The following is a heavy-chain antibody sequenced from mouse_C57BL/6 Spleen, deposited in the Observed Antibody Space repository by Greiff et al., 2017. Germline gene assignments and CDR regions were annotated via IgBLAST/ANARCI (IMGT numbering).Heavy chain of an antibody. CDR2: IDPSDSET. CDR1: GYTFTSYW. J-gene: IGHJ1*03. D-gene: IGHD1-1*01. CDR3: ARGGYGSSYVNWYFDV. V-gene: IGHV1-52*01. Sequence: VQLQQPGAELVRPGSSVKLSCKASGYTFTSYWMHWVKQRPIQGLEWIGNIDPSDSETHYNQKFKDKATLTVDKSSSTAYMQLSSLTSEDSAVYYCARGGYGSSYVNWYFDVWGTGTTVTVSS.